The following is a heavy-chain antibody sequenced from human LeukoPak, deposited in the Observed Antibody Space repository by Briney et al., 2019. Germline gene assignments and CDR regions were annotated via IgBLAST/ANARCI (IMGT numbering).Heavy chain of an antibody. Sequence: ASVKVSCKASGGTFSSYAISWVRQAPGQGLEWMGRIIPILGIANYAQKFQGRVTITADKSTSTAYMELSSLRSEDTAVYYCARVDSSGWYYFDYWGQGILVTVSS. CDR2: IIPILGIA. CDR3: ARVDSSGWYYFDY. CDR1: GGTFSSYA. V-gene: IGHV1-69*04. D-gene: IGHD6-19*01. J-gene: IGHJ4*02.